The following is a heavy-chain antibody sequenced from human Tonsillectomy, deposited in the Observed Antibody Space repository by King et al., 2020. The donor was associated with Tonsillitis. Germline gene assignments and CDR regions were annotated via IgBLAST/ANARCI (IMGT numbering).Heavy chain of an antibody. CDR2: IIHGGST. V-gene: IGHV4-34*12. J-gene: IGHJ5*02. Sequence: VQLPQWGAGLLKPSETLSLTCAVYGGSFSSYYWSWIRQSPGQGLEYIGEIIHGGSTNYNPSLKSRVTMSVDTSKNQFSLKLNSVTAADTAVYYCARSKSVPTGWFDLWGPGTVVTVSS. CDR1: GGSFSSYY. CDR3: ARSKSVPTGWFDL. D-gene: IGHD4-11*01.